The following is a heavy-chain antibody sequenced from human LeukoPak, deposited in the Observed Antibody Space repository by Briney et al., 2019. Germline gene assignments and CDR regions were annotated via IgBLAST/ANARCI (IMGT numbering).Heavy chain of an antibody. CDR3: ARSPRDGYHDAFDI. CDR1: GYSFTNYW. V-gene: IGHV5-51*01. J-gene: IGHJ3*02. CDR2: IYPADSET. D-gene: IGHD5-24*01. Sequence: GESLKSSCKGSGYSFTNYWITSVRQMPGKGLELMRIIYPADSETKYSPSFQGQVTISADKSISTAYLQWSSLKASDTAMYYCARSPRDGYHDAFDIWGQGTMVTVSS.